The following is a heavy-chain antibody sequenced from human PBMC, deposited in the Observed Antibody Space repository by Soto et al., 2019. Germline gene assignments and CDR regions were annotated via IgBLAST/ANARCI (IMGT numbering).Heavy chain of an antibody. CDR3: ARGIYNWNTVIDY. J-gene: IGHJ4*02. Sequence: ASVKVSFKASGYTFTGYYMHWVRQAPGQGLEWMGWINPNSGGTNYAQKFQGWVTMTRDTSIGTAYMELSRLRSDDTAVYYCARGIYNWNTVIDYWGQGTLVTVSS. CDR1: GYTFTGYY. CDR2: INPNSGGT. V-gene: IGHV1-2*04. D-gene: IGHD1-20*01.